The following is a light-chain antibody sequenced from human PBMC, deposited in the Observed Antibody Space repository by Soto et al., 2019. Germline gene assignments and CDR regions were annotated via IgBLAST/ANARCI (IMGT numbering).Light chain of an antibody. J-gene: IGKJ4*01. CDR2: GAS. Sequence: DIQMTQSPSSLSASVGDRVTITCRACQGISNYLAWYQQKPGKVPKVLIYGASMLHSGVPSRFSGSGSGTDFTLTISSLQPEDVATYYCQKYNGAPFTFGGGTKVEIK. CDR1: QGISNY. CDR3: QKYNGAPFT. V-gene: IGKV1-27*01.